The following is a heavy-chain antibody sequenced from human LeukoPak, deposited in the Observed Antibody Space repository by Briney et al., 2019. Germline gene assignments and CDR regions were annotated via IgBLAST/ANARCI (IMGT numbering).Heavy chain of an antibody. CDR3: AKDLDFWSGYDAFDI. J-gene: IGHJ3*02. CDR1: GFTFSSYA. Sequence: GGSLRLSCAASGFTFSSYAMSWVRQAPGKGLEWVSAISGSGGGTYYADSVKGRFTISRDNSKNTLYLQMNSLRAEDTAVYYCAKDLDFWSGYDAFDIWGQGTMVTVSS. CDR2: ISGSGGGT. D-gene: IGHD3-3*01. V-gene: IGHV3-23*01.